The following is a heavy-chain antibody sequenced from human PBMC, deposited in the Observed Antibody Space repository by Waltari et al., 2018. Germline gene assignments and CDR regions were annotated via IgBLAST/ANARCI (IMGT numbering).Heavy chain of an antibody. D-gene: IGHD3-10*01. CDR3: ARLHYGSGSYYGDY. CDR1: GFTFSSYS. V-gene: IGHV3-48*01. Sequence: EVQLVESGGGLVQPGGPLRLSCAASGFTFSSYSMNWVRQAPGKGLAWVSYISISSSTRYYADSVKGRFTISRDNAKNSLYLQMNSLRAEDTAVYYCARLHYGSGSYYGDYWGQGTLVTVSS. CDR2: ISISSSTR. J-gene: IGHJ4*02.